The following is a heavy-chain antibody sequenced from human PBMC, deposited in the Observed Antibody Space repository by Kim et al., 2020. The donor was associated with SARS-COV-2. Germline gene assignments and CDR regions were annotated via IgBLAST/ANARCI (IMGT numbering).Heavy chain of an antibody. V-gene: IGHV5-10-1*01. CDR1: GYSFTNYW. Sequence: GESLKISCKGSGYSFTNYWITWVRQMPGKGLEWMGNIDPTDSYTNYSPSFQGHVTISADKSITTAFLQWGSLQASDTAMYYCARRAVGATDYFDFWGQGT. D-gene: IGHD1-26*01. J-gene: IGHJ4*02. CDR3: ARRAVGATDYFDF. CDR2: IDPTDSYT.